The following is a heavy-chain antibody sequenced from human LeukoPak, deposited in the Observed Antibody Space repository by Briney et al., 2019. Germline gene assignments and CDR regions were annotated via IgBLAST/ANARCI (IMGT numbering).Heavy chain of an antibody. CDR1: GFTFSSYA. CDR2: ISYDGSNK. J-gene: IGHJ4*02. Sequence: GGSLRLSFAASGFTFSSYAMHWVRQAPGKGLEWVAVISYDGSNKYYADSVKGRFTISRDNSKNTLYLQMNSLRAEDTAVYYCARSNTAMVPAGYFDYWGQGTLVTVSS. V-gene: IGHV3-30-3*01. CDR3: ARSNTAMVPAGYFDY. D-gene: IGHD5-18*01.